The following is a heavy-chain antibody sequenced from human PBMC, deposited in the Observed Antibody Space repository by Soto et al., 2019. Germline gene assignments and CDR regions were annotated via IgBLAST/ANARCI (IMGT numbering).Heavy chain of an antibody. CDR1: GYTFTSYA. D-gene: IGHD4-17*01. V-gene: IGHV1-3*01. CDR3: ARDFSYYGDYVGAFDI. J-gene: IGHJ3*02. CDR2: INAGNGNT. Sequence: ASVKVSCKASGYTFTSYAMHWVRQAPGQRLEWMGWINAGNGNTKYSQKFQGRVTITRDTSASTAYMELSSLRSEDTAVYYCARDFSYYGDYVGAFDIWGQGTMVTVSS.